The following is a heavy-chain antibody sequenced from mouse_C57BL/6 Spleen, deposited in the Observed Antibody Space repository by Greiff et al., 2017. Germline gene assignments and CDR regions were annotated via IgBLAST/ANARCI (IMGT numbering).Heavy chain of an antibody. CDR2: INYDGSST. CDR1: GFTFSDYY. D-gene: IGHD2-3*01. V-gene: IGHV5-16*01. Sequence: EVQLVESEGGLVQPGSSMKLSCTASGFTFSDYYMAWVRQVPEKGLEWVANINYDGSSTYYLDSLKSRFIISRDNAKNILYLQMSSLKSEDTATYYCARAGLLGYAMDYWGQGTSVTVSS. J-gene: IGHJ4*01. CDR3: ARAGLLGYAMDY.